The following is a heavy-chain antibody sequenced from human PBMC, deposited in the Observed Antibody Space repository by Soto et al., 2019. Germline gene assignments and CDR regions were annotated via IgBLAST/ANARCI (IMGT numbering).Heavy chain of an antibody. CDR2: IYDSGST. CDR3: AREVIPLTTDWYFDL. CDR1: GGSISGGGGGLYY. J-gene: IGHJ2*01. Sequence: QLQLRESGPGLVKPSETLSLTCTVAGGSISGGGGGLYYLSWVRQPPGKGLEWIGYIYDSGSTYYNPSLKSRVTISVDTSKNQFSLRLSSVTAADTAVYYCAREVIPLTTDWYFDLWGRGTLVTVSS. D-gene: IGHD4-17*01. V-gene: IGHV4-30-4*01.